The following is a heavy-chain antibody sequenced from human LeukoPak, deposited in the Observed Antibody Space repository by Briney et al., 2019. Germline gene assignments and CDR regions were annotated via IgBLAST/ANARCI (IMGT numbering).Heavy chain of an antibody. CDR2: ISGSGGST. D-gene: IGHD3-22*01. CDR1: GFTFSSYA. J-gene: IGHJ3*02. Sequence: QSGGSLRLSCAASGFTFSSYAMSWVRQAPGKGLEWVSAISGSGGSTYYADSVKGRFTISRDNSKNTLYLQMNSLRAEDTAVYYCAKAHSPYYYDSSGYYRDLDAFDIWGQGTMVTVSS. CDR3: AKAHSPYYYDSSGYYRDLDAFDI. V-gene: IGHV3-23*01.